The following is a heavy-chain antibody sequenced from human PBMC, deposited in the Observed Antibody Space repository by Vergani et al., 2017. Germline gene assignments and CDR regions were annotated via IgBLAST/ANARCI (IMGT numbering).Heavy chain of an antibody. CDR2: IQPNSGGT. V-gene: IGHV1-2*02. J-gene: IGHJ5*02. CDR3: ARGIVAGPGAGASWFDP. CDR1: GYPFTGIY. Sequence: QVQLVQSGAEVKKPGASVKVSCKTSGYPFTGIYMHWLRQGPGQGLEWMGWIQPNSGGTRYAQKLHGRVTMTRDTSISTAYKELSRLRSDDTGVYYCARGIVAGPGAGASWFDPWGEGTLVIVSS. D-gene: IGHD2-2*01.